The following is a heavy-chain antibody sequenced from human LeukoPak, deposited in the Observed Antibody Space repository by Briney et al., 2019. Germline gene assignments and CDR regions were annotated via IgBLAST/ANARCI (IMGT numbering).Heavy chain of an antibody. CDR1: GGSFSGYY. V-gene: IGHV4-34*01. CDR2: INHSGST. D-gene: IGHD1-1*01. CDR3: ARELSYNWNPKRFYFDY. Sequence: SETLSLTCAVYGGSFSGYYWSWIRQPPGKGLEWIGEINHSGSTNYNPSLKSRVTISVDTSKNQFSLKRSSVTAADTAVYYCARELSYNWNPKRFYFDYWGQGTLVTVSS. J-gene: IGHJ4*02.